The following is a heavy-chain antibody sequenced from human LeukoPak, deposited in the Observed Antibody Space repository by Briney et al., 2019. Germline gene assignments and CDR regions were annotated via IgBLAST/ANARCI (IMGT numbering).Heavy chain of an antibody. CDR2: IYPGDSDT. CDR1: GYNFATYW. D-gene: IGHD5-24*01. J-gene: IGHJ4*02. V-gene: IGHV5-51*01. CDR3: ASRKKGMATTGFDY. Sequence: GESLKISCKGSGYNFATYWIGWVRQMPGKGLEWMGIIYPGDSDTRYSQSFQGQVTISVDKSINTAYLQWSSLKASDTAIYYCASRKKGMATTGFDYWGQGTLVTVSS.